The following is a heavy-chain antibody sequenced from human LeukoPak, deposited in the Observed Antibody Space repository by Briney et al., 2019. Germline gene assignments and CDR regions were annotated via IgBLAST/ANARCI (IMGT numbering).Heavy chain of an antibody. CDR1: GNYW. D-gene: IGHD1-26*01. Sequence: GGSLRLSCAASGNYWMHWVRQAPGKGLEWVSAISGSGGSTYYADSVKGRFTISRDNSKNTLYLQMNSLRVEDTAVYYCAKAAGEHSRSIVGDCWGQGTLVTVSS. CDR3: AKAAGEHSRSIVGDC. V-gene: IGHV3-23*01. CDR2: ISGSGGST. J-gene: IGHJ4*02.